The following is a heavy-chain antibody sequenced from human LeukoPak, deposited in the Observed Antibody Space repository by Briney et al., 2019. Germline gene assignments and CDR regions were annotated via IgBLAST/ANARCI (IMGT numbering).Heavy chain of an antibody. J-gene: IGHJ4*02. Sequence: GGSLRLSCAASGFTFDDYAMHWVRQAPGKGLEWVSLISGDGGSTYYADSVKGRFTISRDNSKNSLYLQMNSLRTEDTALYYCAKGTVLRYFDWLPIMDYFDHWGQGTLVTVSS. CDR2: ISGDGGST. V-gene: IGHV3-43*02. CDR1: GFTFDDYA. D-gene: IGHD3-9*01. CDR3: AKGTVLRYFDWLPIMDYFDH.